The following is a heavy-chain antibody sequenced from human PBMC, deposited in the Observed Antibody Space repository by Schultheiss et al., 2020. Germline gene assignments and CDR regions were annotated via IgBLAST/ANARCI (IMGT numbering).Heavy chain of an antibody. CDR3: ARGGGYSPMENWFEP. CDR2: ISAYNGNT. CDR1: GYTFTSYG. J-gene: IGHJ5*02. D-gene: IGHD1-26*01. Sequence: ASVKVSCKSSGYTFTSYGISWVRQAPGQGLEWMGWISAYNGNTNYAQKLQGRVTITTDTSTSTAYMELSSLRSDDTAVYYCARGGGYSPMENWFEPWGQGTLVTLSS. V-gene: IGHV1-18*01.